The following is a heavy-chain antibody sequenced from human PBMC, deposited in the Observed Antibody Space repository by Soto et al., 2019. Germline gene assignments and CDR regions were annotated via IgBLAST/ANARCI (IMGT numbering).Heavy chain of an antibody. Sequence: PGGSLRLSCRASGLAFGNYAMNWVRQVPGRWLEWVAGLSTNGRSTYYADSVRGRFTISRDNSKITVYLQMNSLRAEDTAVYYCAKDRAFNYFYGMDVWGQGXTVTVYS. CDR3: AKDRAFNYFYGMDV. J-gene: IGHJ6*02. CDR1: GLAFGNYA. CDR2: LSTNGRST. D-gene: IGHD3-10*01. V-gene: IGHV3-23*01.